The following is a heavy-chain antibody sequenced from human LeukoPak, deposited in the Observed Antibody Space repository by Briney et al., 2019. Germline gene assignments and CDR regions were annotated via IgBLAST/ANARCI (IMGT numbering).Heavy chain of an antibody. CDR2: IYYSGST. CDR1: GGSIGSYY. CDR3: VRVANYSWFGDLYFDY. D-gene: IGHD3-10*01. J-gene: IGHJ4*02. Sequence: KPSETLSLTCTVSGGSIGSYYWSWIRQPPGKGLEWIGRIYYSGSTNYNPSLKSRVTISVDMSKNQFSLKMSSVTAADTAVYYCVRVANYSWFGDLYFDYWGQGTLVTVSS. V-gene: IGHV4-59*01.